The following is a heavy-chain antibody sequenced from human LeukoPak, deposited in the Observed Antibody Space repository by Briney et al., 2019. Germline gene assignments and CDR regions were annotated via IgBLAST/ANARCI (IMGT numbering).Heavy chain of an antibody. CDR2: ISYDGSNK. V-gene: IGHV3-30-3*01. CDR1: GFTFSSYA. J-gene: IGHJ4*02. Sequence: GGSLRLSCAASGFTFSSYAMHWVRQAPGKGLEWVAVISYDGSNKYYADSVKGRFTISRDNSKNTLYLQMNSLRAEDTAVYYCARTINSSGYCYDYWGQGTLVTVSS. D-gene: IGHD3-22*01. CDR3: ARTINSSGYCYDY.